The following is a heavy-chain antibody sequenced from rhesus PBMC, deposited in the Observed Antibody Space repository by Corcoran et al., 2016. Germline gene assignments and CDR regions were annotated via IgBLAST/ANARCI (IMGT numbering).Heavy chain of an antibody. CDR2: IYWDDDK. CDR3: ARVYCSSTYCSSYYFDY. J-gene: IGHJ4*01. Sequence: QVTLKESGPALVKPTQTLTLTCTFSGFSLSTSGMGVGWIRQPPGTALEWLARIYWDDDKYSTTTLKSRLTISKDTSKNQVVLTMANMDPVDTATYYCARVYCSSTYCSSYYFDYWGQGVLVTVSS. D-gene: IGHD2-15*01. CDR1: GFSLSTSGMG. V-gene: IGHV2S1*01.